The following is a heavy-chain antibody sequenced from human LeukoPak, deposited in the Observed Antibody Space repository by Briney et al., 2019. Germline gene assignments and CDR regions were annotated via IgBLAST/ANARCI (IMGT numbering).Heavy chain of an antibody. CDR3: AREDVVLVDAVRYYYYGMDV. CDR1: GYNFISYY. D-gene: IGHD2-8*01. CDR2: INPSGGST. V-gene: IGHV1-46*01. J-gene: IGHJ6*02. Sequence: GASVKVSCKASGYNFISYYMHWERQAPGQGLEWMGIINPSGGSTSYAQKFQDRVTMTRDTSTSTVYMELSSLKSEDTAVYYRAREDVVLVDAVRYYYYGMDVWGQGTTVTVSS.